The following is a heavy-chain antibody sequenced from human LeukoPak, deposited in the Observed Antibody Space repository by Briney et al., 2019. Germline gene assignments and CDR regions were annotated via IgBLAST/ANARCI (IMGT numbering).Heavy chain of an antibody. CDR2: ISGSGGST. D-gene: IGHD3-3*01. CDR1: GFTFSSYA. CDR3: AKVHLFDFWSGYSHY. J-gene: IGHJ4*02. V-gene: IGHV3-23*01. Sequence: GGSLRPSCAASGFTFSSYAMSWVRQAPGKGLEWVSTISGSGGSTYYADSVKGRFTISRDNSKNTLYLQMNSLRAEDTAVYYCAKVHLFDFWSGYSHYWGQGTLVTVSS.